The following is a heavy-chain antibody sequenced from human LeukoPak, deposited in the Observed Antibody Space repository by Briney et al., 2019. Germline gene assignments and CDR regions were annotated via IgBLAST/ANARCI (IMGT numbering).Heavy chain of an antibody. V-gene: IGHV1-2*02. CDR1: GYTFTDNY. CDR2: LNPNSGAT. CDR3: ARASYCGGGCYYYFDY. D-gene: IGHD2-21*02. Sequence: GESLKISCQASGYTFTDNYMHWVRQAPGQGLEWMGWLNPNSGATRYAQKFQGRVTMTRDTSISTAYMEVSSLRSDDTAVYYCARASYCGGGCYYYFDYWGQGTLVTVSS. J-gene: IGHJ4*02.